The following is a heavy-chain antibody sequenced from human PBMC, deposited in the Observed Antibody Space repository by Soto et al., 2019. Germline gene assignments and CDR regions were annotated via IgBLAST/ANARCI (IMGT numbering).Heavy chain of an antibody. J-gene: IGHJ4*02. Sequence: PSETLSLTCAVYGGSFSGYYWSWFRQPPGKGLEWIGEINHSGSTNYNPSLKSRVTISVDTSKNQFSLKLSSMTAADTAVYYCARENSFYYGSGSPVDYWGQGTLVTVSS. D-gene: IGHD3-10*01. CDR1: GGSFSGYY. CDR2: INHSGST. CDR3: ARENSFYYGSGSPVDY. V-gene: IGHV4-34*01.